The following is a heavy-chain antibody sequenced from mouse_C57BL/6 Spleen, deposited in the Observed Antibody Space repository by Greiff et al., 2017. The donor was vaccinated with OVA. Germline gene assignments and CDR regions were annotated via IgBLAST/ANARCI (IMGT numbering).Heavy chain of an antibody. CDR2: FHPYNDDT. V-gene: IGHV1-47*01. CDR1: GYTFTTYP. Sequence: QVQLQQPGAELVKPGASVKMSCKASGYTFTTYPIEWMKQNHGKSLEWIGNFHPYNDDTKYNEKFQGKATLTVEKSSSTVYLELSRLTSDDSAVYYGARFYYHPYYAMDYWGQGTSVTVSS. J-gene: IGHJ4*01. D-gene: IGHD1-1*01. CDR3: ARFYYHPYYAMDY.